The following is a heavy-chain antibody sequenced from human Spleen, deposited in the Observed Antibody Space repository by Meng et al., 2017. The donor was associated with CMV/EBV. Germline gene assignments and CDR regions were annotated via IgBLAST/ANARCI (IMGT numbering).Heavy chain of an antibody. CDR3: ARSTTPWLVAPGY. D-gene: IGHD6-19*01. CDR1: GGSVSSSTYY. J-gene: IGHJ4*02. CDR2: IYSSGST. V-gene: IGHV4-61*01. Sequence: SETLSLPCSVPGGSVSSSTYYWSWIRQPPGKGLEWVGYIYSSGSTNYNPSLKSRVTLSVDTSENHFSLRLSSVTAADTAVYYCARSTTPWLVAPGYWGQGTLVTVSS.